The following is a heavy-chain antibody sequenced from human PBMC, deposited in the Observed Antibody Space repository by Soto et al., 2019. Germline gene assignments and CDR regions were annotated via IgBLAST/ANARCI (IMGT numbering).Heavy chain of an antibody. J-gene: IGHJ2*01. CDR1: GFSFSRHS. CDR3: AKRTVGWYFDL. CDR2: ISGRGDST. V-gene: IGHV3-23*01. Sequence: GGSLRLSCAASGFSFSRHSMNWVRQAPGKGLEWVSAISGRGDSTYYADSVKGRFTISRDNSKNTLYLQMSSLRAEDTAVYYCAKRTVGWYFDLWGRGTLVTVSS. D-gene: IGHD4-17*01.